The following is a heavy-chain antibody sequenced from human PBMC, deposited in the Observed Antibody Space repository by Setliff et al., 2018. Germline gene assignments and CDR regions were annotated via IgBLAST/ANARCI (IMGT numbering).Heavy chain of an antibody. CDR1: GDSISNTGYY. V-gene: IGHV4-39*02. CDR3: AGRDYSGGDS. D-gene: IGHD4-4*01. J-gene: IGHJ5*01. CDR2: IYNSGTT. Sequence: PSETLSLTCIVAGDSISNTGYYWGWIRQPPGKGLEWIGRIYNSGTTNYNPSLKSRVTIASDTSNNSFSLNLFSVTAADTAVYYCAGRDYSGGDSWGHGTTVTVSS.